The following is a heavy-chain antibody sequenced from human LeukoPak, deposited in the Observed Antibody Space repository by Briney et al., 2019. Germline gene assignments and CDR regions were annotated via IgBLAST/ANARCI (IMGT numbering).Heavy chain of an antibody. Sequence: SETLSLTCAVSGYSISSGYYWGWIRQPPGKGLKWIGNIYHSGSTSYNSSLKSRVTISVDTSKNQFSLKLSSVTAADTAVYYCARLRSGYSSTFYYFDYWGQGTLVTVSS. D-gene: IGHD6-13*01. CDR3: ARLRSGYSSTFYYFDY. CDR2: IYHSGST. V-gene: IGHV4-38-2*01. J-gene: IGHJ4*02. CDR1: GYSISSGYY.